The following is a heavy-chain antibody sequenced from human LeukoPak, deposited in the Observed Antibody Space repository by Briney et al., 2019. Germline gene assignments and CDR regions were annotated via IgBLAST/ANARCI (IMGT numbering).Heavy chain of an antibody. Sequence: GGSLRLSCAASGFTLSSYWMHWVRQAPGKGLVRVSRINGDGSSTPYANSVKGRFTISRDNAKNTLYLQMHSLRADDTAVYYCVRGSTSGWPDYFDYWGQGSVVTVSS. CDR1: GFTLSSYW. CDR2: INGDGSST. D-gene: IGHD6-19*01. J-gene: IGHJ4*02. CDR3: VRGSTSGWPDYFDY. V-gene: IGHV3-74*01.